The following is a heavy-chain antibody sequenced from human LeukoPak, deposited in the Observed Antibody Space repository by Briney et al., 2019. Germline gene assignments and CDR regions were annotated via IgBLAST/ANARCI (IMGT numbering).Heavy chain of an antibody. CDR1: GYTFTSYG. V-gene: IGHV1-18*01. J-gene: IGHJ4*02. D-gene: IGHD5-12*01. CDR3: ARSGRGTYYYFDL. CDR2: ISAYNGNT. Sequence: ASVKVSCKASGYTFTSYGISWVRQAPGQGLEWMGWISAYNGNTNYAQKLQGRVSMTADTATSTAYMELRSLTSDDTAMYYCARSGRGTYYYFDLWGQGTLVTVSS.